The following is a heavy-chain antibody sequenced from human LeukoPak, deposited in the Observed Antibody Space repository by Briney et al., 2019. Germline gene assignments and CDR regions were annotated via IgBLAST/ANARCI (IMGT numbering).Heavy chain of an antibody. D-gene: IGHD2-2*01. V-gene: IGHV4-39*01. CDR2: IYYSGST. J-gene: IGHJ5*02. CDR1: GFTFSSYSMN. Sequence: GSLRLSCAASGFTFSSYSMNWVRQAPGKGLEWIGSIYYSGSTYYNPSLKSRVTISVDTSKKQFSLKLSSVTAADTAVYYCARQDVVPAAISWFDPWGQGTLVTVSS. CDR3: ARQDVVPAAISWFDP.